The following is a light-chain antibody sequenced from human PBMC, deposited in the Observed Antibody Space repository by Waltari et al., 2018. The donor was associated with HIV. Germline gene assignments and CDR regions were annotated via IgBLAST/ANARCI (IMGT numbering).Light chain of an antibody. V-gene: IGLV1-44*01. CDR2: SNN. J-gene: IGLJ2*01. Sequence: QSVLTQPPSASGTPGQRVTISCSGSSSNIGSNTVNWYQHLPGTAPKLLIYSNNQRPSGVPDRFSGSKSGTSASLAISGLQSEDEADYYCAAWDGSLNGHVVFGGGTKLTVL. CDR1: SSNIGSNT. CDR3: AAWDGSLNGHVV.